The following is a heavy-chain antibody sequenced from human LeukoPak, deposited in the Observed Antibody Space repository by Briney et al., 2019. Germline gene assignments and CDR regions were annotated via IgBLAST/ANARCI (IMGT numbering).Heavy chain of an antibody. Sequence: DSVKGRFTISRDNAKNSLYLQMNSLRAEDTAAYFCARDWAVAGPTDGGYYYYSMDVWGKGTTVTVSS. V-gene: IGHV3-7*01. CDR3: ARDWAVAGPTDGGYYYYSMDV. J-gene: IGHJ6*03. D-gene: IGHD6-19*01.